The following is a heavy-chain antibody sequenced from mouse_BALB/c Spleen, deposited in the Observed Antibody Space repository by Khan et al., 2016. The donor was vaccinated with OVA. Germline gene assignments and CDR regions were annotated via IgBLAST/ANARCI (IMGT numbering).Heavy chain of an antibody. V-gene: IGHV14-3*02. J-gene: IGHJ1*01. D-gene: IGHD6-1*01. CDR2: IAPANGDT. CDR1: GFNIKDTY. Sequence: EVQLQQSGAELVKPGASVRLSCTASGFNIKDTYIHWVKQRPEQGLEWIGRIAPANGDTKYDPKFQDKATITSDTSSNTSYLQLRSLTSEDTAVYYCAHHSADPRFFEVWGAGTTVTVSS. CDR3: AHHSADPRFFEV.